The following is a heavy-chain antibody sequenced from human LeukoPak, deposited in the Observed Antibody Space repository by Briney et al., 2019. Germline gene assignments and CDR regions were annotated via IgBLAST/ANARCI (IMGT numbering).Heavy chain of an antibody. CDR1: GGSISSSNW. J-gene: IGHJ3*02. V-gene: IGHV4-4*07. CDR2: IYTSGST. Sequence: PSGTLSLTCAVSGGSISSSNWWSWVRQPAGKGLEWIGRIYTSGSTNYNPSLKSRVTMSVDTSKNQFSLKLSSVTAADTAVYYCARDQSSSWGPDAFDIWGQGTMVTVSS. CDR3: ARDQSSSWGPDAFDI. D-gene: IGHD6-13*01.